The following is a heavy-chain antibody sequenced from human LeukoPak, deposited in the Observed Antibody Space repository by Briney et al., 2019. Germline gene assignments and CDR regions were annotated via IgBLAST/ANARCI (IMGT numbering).Heavy chain of an antibody. D-gene: IGHD3-22*01. CDR2: IYTGGGR. V-gene: IGHV3-53*01. CDR3: AREITYQHSSAYDY. CDR1: GFTVSSYY. J-gene: IGHJ4*02. Sequence: GGSLRLSCAASGFTVSSYYMNWVRQAPGKELEWVSVIYTGGGRYYADSVRGRFTISRDTSKNMVFLQMNSLRAEDTALYFCAREITYQHSSAYDYWGQGTRVTVSS.